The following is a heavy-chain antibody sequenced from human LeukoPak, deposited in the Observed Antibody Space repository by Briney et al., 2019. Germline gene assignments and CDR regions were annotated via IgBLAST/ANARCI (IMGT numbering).Heavy chain of an antibody. CDR2: INGDGSTT. Sequence: GGSLRLSCAASGFTFNTNWMHWVRQAPGKGLVWVSCINGDGSTTTYANSVKGRFTISRDNAKNTVYLQINNLRAEDTAVYYCARDRYYVPDNWGQGTLVTVSS. CDR3: ARDRYYVPDN. V-gene: IGHV3-74*01. CDR1: GFTFNTNW. J-gene: IGHJ4*02. D-gene: IGHD3-10*02.